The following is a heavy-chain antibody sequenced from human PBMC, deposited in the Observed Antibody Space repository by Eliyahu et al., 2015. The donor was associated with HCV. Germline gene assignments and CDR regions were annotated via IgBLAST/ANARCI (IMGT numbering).Heavy chain of an antibody. Sequence: EVQLVESGGGLVQPGGSLRLSCEASGFSLIXYXLNWXXQAPGKGLXWVSXVRAGSGDTQYTDSVKGRFTVTRDKSQNTVFLQMHRLTVEDTAVYYCAKDLDGIRNGVFEFWGQGAQVIVSS. D-gene: IGHD2-8*01. CDR3: AKDLDGIRNGVFEF. J-gene: IGHJ4*02. CDR2: VRAGSGDT. CDR1: GFSLIXYX. V-gene: IGHV3-23*04.